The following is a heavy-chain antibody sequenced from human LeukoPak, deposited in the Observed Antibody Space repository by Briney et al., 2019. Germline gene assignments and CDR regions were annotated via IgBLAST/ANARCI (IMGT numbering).Heavy chain of an antibody. V-gene: IGHV1-46*01. D-gene: IGHD2-15*01. CDR3: ARDLQQVVAATLSYYYYGMDV. J-gene: IGHJ6*04. Sequence: GASVKVSCKASGYTFTSYYMHWVRQAPGQGLEWMGIINPSGGSTSYAQKFQGRVTMTRDTSTSTVYMELSSLRSEDTAVYYCARDLQQVVAATLSYYYYGMDVWGKGTTVTASS. CDR2: INPSGGST. CDR1: GYTFTSYY.